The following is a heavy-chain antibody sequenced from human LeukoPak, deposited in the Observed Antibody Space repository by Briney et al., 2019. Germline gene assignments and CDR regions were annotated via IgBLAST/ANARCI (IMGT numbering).Heavy chain of an antibody. CDR2: ISSSSSYI. CDR1: GFTFSSYS. J-gene: IGHJ3*02. D-gene: IGHD1-26*01. Sequence: GGSLRLSCAASGFTFSSYSMNWVRQAPGKGLEWVSSISSSSSYIYYADSVKGRFTISRDNAKNSLYLQMNSLRAEDTAVYYCAKGSGSRHDAFDIWGQATIVTVSS. V-gene: IGHV3-21*01. CDR3: AKGSGSRHDAFDI.